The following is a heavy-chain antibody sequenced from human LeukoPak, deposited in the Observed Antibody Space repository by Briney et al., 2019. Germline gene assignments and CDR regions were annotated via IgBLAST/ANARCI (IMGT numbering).Heavy chain of an antibody. J-gene: IGHJ4*02. CDR2: IRYDGSNK. V-gene: IGHV3-30*02. CDR1: GFTFSSSW. D-gene: IGHD3-22*01. Sequence: GGSLRLSCAASGFTFSSSWMTWVRQAPGKGLEWVAFIRYDGSNKYYADSVKGRFTISKNTLYLQMNSLRAEDTAVYYCGSGYYYVDYWGQGTLVTVSS. CDR3: GSGYYYVDY.